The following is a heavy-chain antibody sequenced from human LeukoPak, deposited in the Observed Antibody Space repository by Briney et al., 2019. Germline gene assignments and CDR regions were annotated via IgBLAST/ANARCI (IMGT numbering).Heavy chain of an antibody. CDR3: ARDRYSSGWYNPRYYYYYYMDV. Sequence: ASVKVSCKASGYTFTGYYMHWVRQAPGQGLEWMGWINPNSGGTNYAQKFQGRVTMTRDTSISTAYMELSRLRSEDTAVYYCARDRYSSGWYNPRYYYYYYMDVWGKGTTVTVSS. CDR1: GYTFTGYY. V-gene: IGHV1-2*02. J-gene: IGHJ6*03. D-gene: IGHD6-19*01. CDR2: INPNSGGT.